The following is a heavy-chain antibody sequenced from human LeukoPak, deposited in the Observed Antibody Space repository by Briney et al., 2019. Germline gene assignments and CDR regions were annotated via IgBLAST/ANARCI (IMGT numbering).Heavy chain of an antibody. CDR1: GFTFSSYG. CDR3: AKVDKPYYYGSGAGGAFDI. CDR2: ISYDGSNK. D-gene: IGHD3-10*01. J-gene: IGHJ3*02. Sequence: GRSLRLSCAASGFTFSSYGMHWVRQAPGKGLEWVAVISYDGSNKYYADSVKGRFTISRDNSKNTLYPQMNSLRAEDTAVYYCAKVDKPYYYGSGAGGAFDIWGQGTMVTVSS. V-gene: IGHV3-30*18.